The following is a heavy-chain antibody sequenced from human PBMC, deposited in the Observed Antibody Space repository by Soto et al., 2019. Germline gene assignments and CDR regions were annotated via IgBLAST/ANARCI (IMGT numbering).Heavy chain of an antibody. V-gene: IGHV1-18*01. Sequence: QVQLVQSGAEVKKPGASVKVSCKASGYTFTNYGITWVRQAPGQGLEWMGWISAYNGNTNYAQKLQGRVTMTTDTSTTKAYMELRSLRSDDTAVYYCASSYYGSGTPYYYGMDVWGQGTTVTVSS. CDR2: ISAYNGNT. CDR1: GYTFTNYG. D-gene: IGHD3-10*01. CDR3: ASSYYGSGTPYYYGMDV. J-gene: IGHJ6*02.